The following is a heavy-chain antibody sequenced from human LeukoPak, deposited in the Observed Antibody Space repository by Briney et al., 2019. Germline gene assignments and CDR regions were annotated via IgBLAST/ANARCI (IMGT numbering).Heavy chain of an antibody. CDR3: ARDTTDDSSGYSIFDY. Sequence: SQTLSLTCTVSGGSISSGDYYWSWIRQPPGKGLEWIGYIYYSGSTYYNPSLKSRVTISVGTSKNQFSLKLSSVTAADTAVYYCARDTTDDSSGYSIFDYWGQGTLVTVSS. V-gene: IGHV4-30-4*08. CDR1: GGSISSGDYY. D-gene: IGHD3-22*01. J-gene: IGHJ4*02. CDR2: IYYSGST.